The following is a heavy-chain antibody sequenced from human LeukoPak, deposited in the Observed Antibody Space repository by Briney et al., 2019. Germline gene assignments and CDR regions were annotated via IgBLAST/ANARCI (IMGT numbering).Heavy chain of an antibody. V-gene: IGHV1-46*01. CDR2: INPSCGST. CDR3: ATLTSSVVEDY. CDR1: GYTFTSYY. D-gene: IGHD6-19*01. Sequence: ASVKVSCKASGYTFTSYYMHWVRQAPGQGLEWMGIINPSCGSTSYAQKFQGRVTMTRDTSISTAYMELSRLRSDDTAVYYCATLTSSVVEDYWGQGTLVTVSS. J-gene: IGHJ4*02.